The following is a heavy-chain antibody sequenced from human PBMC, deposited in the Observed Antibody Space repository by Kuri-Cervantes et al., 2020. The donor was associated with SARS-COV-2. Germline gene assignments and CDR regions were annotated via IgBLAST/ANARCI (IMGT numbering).Heavy chain of an antibody. CDR2: IYYSGST. D-gene: IGHD6-19*01. J-gene: IGHJ3*02. CDR3: ARYPTGSSGWYSSDAFDI. CDR1: GGSISSSSYY. Sequence: GSLRLSCTVSGGSISSSSYYWGWIRQPPGKGLEWIGSIYYSGSTNYNPSLKSRVTISVDTSKNQFSLKLSSVTAADTAVYYCARYPTGSSGWYSSDAFDIRGQGTMVTVSS. V-gene: IGHV4-39*07.